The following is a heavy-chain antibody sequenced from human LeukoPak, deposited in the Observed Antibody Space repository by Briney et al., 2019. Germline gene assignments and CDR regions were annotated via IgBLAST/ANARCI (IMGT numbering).Heavy chain of an antibody. V-gene: IGHV4-30-4*01. J-gene: IGHJ5*02. Sequence: SETLSLTCTVSGGSISSGDYYWSWIRQPPGKGLEWIGYIYYSGSTYYNPSLKSRVTISVDTSKNQFSLHLNSVTPEDTAVYYCARRLTQYDCFDPWGQGILVTVSS. CDR1: GGSISSGDYY. CDR3: ARRLTQYDCFDP. CDR2: IYYSGST. D-gene: IGHD2-2*01.